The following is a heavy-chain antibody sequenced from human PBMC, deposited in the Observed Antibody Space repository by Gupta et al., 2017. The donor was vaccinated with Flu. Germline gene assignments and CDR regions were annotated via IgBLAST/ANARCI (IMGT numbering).Heavy chain of an antibody. Sequence: PGQGLEWMGWINPRNGGTNYAQKFQGRVTMTRDTSISAAYMELKRLTSDDTAVYYCARVMEAASATFRFYFDYWGQGTLVTVSS. CDR3: ARVMEAASATFRFYFDY. V-gene: IGHV1-2*02. J-gene: IGHJ4*02. D-gene: IGHD6-25*01. CDR2: INPRNGGT.